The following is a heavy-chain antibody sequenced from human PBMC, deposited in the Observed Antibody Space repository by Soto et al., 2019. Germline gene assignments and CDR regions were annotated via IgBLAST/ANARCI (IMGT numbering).Heavy chain of an antibody. V-gene: IGHV3-30*18. CDR3: AKSPPAVAGHFDY. D-gene: IGHD6-19*01. J-gene: IGHJ4*02. CDR1: GFTFSSSG. Sequence: QVQLVESGGGVVQPGRSLRLSCVASGFTFSSSGMHWVRQAPGKGLEWVAVTSYDGSNGYYADSVRGRFTISRDNSKNTLYLQMNSLRAEDTAVYYCAKSPPAVAGHFDYWGQGTLVTVSS. CDR2: TSYDGSNG.